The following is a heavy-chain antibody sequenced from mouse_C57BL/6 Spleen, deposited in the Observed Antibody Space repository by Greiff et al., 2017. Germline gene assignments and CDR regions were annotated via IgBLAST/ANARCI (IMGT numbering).Heavy chain of an antibody. CDR2: ISSGGDYI. V-gene: IGHV5-9-1*02. CDR1: GFTFSSYA. D-gene: IGHD1-1*01. J-gene: IGHJ2*01. Sequence: EVMLVESGEGLVKPGGSLKLSCAASGFTFSSYAMSWVRQTPEKRLEWVAYISSGGDYIYYADTVQGRFTISRDNARNTLYLQMSSLKSEDTAMYYCTRGDYGSFDYWGQGTTLTVSS. CDR3: TRGDYGSFDY.